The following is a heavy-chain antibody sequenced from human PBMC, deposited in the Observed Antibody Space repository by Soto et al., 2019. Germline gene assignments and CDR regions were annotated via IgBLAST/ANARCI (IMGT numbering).Heavy chain of an antibody. CDR2: IYYSGST. CDR3: ARATIFGVVTLDY. J-gene: IGHJ4*02. V-gene: IGHV4-31*03. D-gene: IGHD3-3*01. CDR1: GGNISSGGCY. Sequence: SETLSLTCTVSGGNISSGGCYWSWIRQHPGKGLEWIGYIYYSGSTYYNPSLKSRVTISVDTSKNQFSLKLSSVTAADTALYYCARATIFGVVTLDYWGQGTLVTVFS.